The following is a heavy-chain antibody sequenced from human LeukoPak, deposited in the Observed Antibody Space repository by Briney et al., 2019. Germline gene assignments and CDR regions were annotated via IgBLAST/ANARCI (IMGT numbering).Heavy chain of an antibody. Sequence: KTGGSLRLSCAASGFTFIYAWMSWVRQVPGKGLEWVGRIKSKTDGGTTDYAAPVKGRFTISRDNSKNTLYLQMNSLRAEDTAVYYCASYRYGSSFAFDIWGQGTMVTVSS. D-gene: IGHD6-6*01. V-gene: IGHV3-15*01. J-gene: IGHJ3*02. CDR1: GFTFIYAW. CDR2: IKSKTDGGTT. CDR3: ASYRYGSSFAFDI.